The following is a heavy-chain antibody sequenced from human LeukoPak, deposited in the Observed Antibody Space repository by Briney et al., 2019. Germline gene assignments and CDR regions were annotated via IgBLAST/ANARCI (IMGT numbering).Heavy chain of an antibody. V-gene: IGHV1-18*01. CDR3: ARDSGEYSSSWPYYYYGMDV. CDR2: ISAYNGNT. D-gene: IGHD6-13*01. CDR1: GYTFTSYG. J-gene: IGHJ6*02. Sequence: ASVKVSCKASGYTFTSYGISWVRQAPGQGLEWMGWISAYNGNTNYAQKLQGRVTMTTDTSTSTAYMELRSLRSGDTAVYYCARDSGEYSSSWPYYYYGMDVWGQGTTVTVSS.